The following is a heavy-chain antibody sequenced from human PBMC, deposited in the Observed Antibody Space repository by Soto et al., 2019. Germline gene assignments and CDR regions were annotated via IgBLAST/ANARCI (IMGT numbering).Heavy chain of an antibody. CDR2: IKQDGSEK. Sequence: GGSLRLSCAASGFTFSSYWMSWVRQAPGKGLEWVANIKQDGSEKYYVDSVKGRFTISRDNAKNSLYLQMNSLRAEDTAVYYCAREGAAIFGVVLPYYYYGMDVWGQGTTVTVSS. D-gene: IGHD3-3*01. CDR3: AREGAAIFGVVLPYYYYGMDV. CDR1: GFTFSSYW. J-gene: IGHJ6*02. V-gene: IGHV3-7*01.